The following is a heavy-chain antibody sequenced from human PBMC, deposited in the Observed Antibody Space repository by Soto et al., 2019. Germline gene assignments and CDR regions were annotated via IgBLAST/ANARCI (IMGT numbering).Heavy chain of an antibody. Sequence: GGSLRLSCEASGFPFSSYGMHWVRQAPGKGLEWVAVISYDGSNKYYADSVKGRFTISRDNSKNTLYLQMNSLRAEDTAVYYCAKSSTSGSFSYYFNYWGQGTLVTVSS. CDR3: AKSSTSGSFSYYFNY. V-gene: IGHV3-30*18. J-gene: IGHJ4*02. CDR1: GFPFSSYG. CDR2: ISYDGSNK. D-gene: IGHD1-26*01.